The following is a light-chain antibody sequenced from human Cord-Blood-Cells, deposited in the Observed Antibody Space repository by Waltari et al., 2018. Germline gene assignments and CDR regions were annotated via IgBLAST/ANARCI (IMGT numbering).Light chain of an antibody. V-gene: IGKV3-15*01. Sequence: EIVMTQSPATLSVSPGERATLPCRASQRVSSNLAWYPQKPGQAHMPLIYGASTGATVIPARFSCSGSGTDFTLTISSLQSEYGAVYFCQHYNNWPPTYTFGQGTKLEIK. CDR3: QHYNNWPPTYT. CDR2: GAS. J-gene: IGKJ2*01. CDR1: QRVSSN.